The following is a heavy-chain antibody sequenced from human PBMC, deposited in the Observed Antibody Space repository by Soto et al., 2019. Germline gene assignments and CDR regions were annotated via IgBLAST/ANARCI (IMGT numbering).Heavy chain of an antibody. V-gene: IGHV3-66*01. CDR3: ARGSNSNNWKLFDY. Sequence: EVQLVESGGGLAQPGGSLRLSCAVTGFTISSNYMNWVRQAPGKGLEWVSVMYAAGSTYYEDSVKGRFNISRDNSKNTVYLQMNSLRGEDTAVYYCARGSNSNNWKLFDYWGQGTLVTVSS. CDR1: GFTISSNY. CDR2: MYAAGST. J-gene: IGHJ4*02. D-gene: IGHD1-1*01.